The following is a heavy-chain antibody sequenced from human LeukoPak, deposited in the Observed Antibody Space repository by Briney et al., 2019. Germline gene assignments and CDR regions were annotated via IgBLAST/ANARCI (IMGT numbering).Heavy chain of an antibody. CDR2: INHSGST. CDR1: GGSFSGYY. Sequence: SETLSLTCAVYGGSFSGYYWSWIRQPPGKGLEWIGEINHSGSTNYNPSLTSRVTMSVDTSKNQFSLKLSSVTAADTAVYYCARDRMVRGVPRYYFDYWGQGTLVTVSS. V-gene: IGHV4-34*01. D-gene: IGHD3-10*01. CDR3: ARDRMVRGVPRYYFDY. J-gene: IGHJ4*02.